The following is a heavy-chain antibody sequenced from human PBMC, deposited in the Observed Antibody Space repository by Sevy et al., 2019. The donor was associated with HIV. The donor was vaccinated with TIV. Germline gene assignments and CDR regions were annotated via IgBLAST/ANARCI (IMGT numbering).Heavy chain of an antibody. Sequence: GGSLRLSCAASGFTFSSYSMNWVRQAPGKELEWVSYMSSSSSTIYCADSVKGRFTISRDNAKNSLYLQMNSLRDEVTAVYYCARDYYDSSGYYYQAEYYFDYWGQGTLVTVSS. J-gene: IGHJ4*02. CDR1: GFTFSSYS. CDR2: MSSSSSTI. D-gene: IGHD3-22*01. CDR3: ARDYYDSSGYYYQAEYYFDY. V-gene: IGHV3-48*02.